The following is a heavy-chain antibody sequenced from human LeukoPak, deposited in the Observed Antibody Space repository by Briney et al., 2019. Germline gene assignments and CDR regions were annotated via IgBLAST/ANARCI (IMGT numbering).Heavy chain of an antibody. D-gene: IGHD3-22*01. V-gene: IGHV3-74*01. CDR1: GFTFSSYA. CDR2: ISGDEIWT. J-gene: IGHJ3*02. Sequence: GSSLRLSCAAAGFTFSSYAMHWVRQAPGKGLEWVSRISGDEIWTSYADSVKGRFIISRDNAKDTLYLQMNSLRTEDTAVYYCAREYNSGPKQTDAFDIWGQGTMVTVSS. CDR3: AREYNSGPKQTDAFDI.